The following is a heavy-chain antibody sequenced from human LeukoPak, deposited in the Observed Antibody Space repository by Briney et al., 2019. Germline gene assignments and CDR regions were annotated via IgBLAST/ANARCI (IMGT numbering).Heavy chain of an antibody. CDR2: VYHSGST. Sequence: SETLSLTCVVSGYSISSGYYWGWVRQPPGKELEWIGNVYHSGSTYKNPSLKSRVTISLDTSKNQFSLKLSSVTAADTAMYYCARLSGAPVRHPIYHFDYWGQGTLVTVSS. D-gene: IGHD1-26*01. CDR1: GYSISSGYY. J-gene: IGHJ4*02. CDR3: ARLSGAPVRHPIYHFDY. V-gene: IGHV4-38-2*01.